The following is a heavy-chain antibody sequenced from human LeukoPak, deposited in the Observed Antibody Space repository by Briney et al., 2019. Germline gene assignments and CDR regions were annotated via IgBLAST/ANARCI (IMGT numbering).Heavy chain of an antibody. CDR2: IISRAAGGAT. D-gene: IGHD2-15*01. J-gene: IGHJ4*02. Sequence: KPGGSLRLSCAASGFTFPNAWMTWVRQAPGKGLEWVGRIISRAAGGATDYAAAVKGRFTISRDDSTETVFLHMDTLKTEDTAVYYCTTGLDIIVVDQLVPFDFWGQGTLVTVSS. CDR1: GFTFPNAW. CDR3: TTGLDIIVVDQLVPFDF. V-gene: IGHV3-15*01.